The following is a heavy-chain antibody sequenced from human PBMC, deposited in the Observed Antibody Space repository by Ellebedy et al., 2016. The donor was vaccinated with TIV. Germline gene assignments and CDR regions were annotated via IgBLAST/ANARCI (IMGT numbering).Heavy chain of an antibody. CDR2: IIPIFGTA. V-gene: IGHV1-69*06. Sequence: SVKVSXXASGGTFSSYAISWVRQAPGQGLEWMGGIIPIFGTASYAQKFQGRVTITADKSTSTAYMELSSLRSEDTAVYYCARGGGYYYGSGSYGWFDPWGQGTLVTVSS. CDR1: GGTFSSYA. D-gene: IGHD3-10*01. J-gene: IGHJ5*02. CDR3: ARGGGYYYGSGSYGWFDP.